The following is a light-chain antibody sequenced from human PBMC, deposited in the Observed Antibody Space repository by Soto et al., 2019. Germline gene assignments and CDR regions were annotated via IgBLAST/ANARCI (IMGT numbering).Light chain of an antibody. CDR3: QQSYGSPPFT. J-gene: IGKJ3*01. V-gene: IGKV3-15*01. Sequence: EVVMTQSPATLSLSPGERATLSCRASHSVRSSLAWYQQKPGQTPRLLIYGASTRATGIPARFSGSGSGTEFTLTIVSLQSEDSATYYCQQSYGSPPFTFGPGTRVDI. CDR2: GAS. CDR1: HSVRSS.